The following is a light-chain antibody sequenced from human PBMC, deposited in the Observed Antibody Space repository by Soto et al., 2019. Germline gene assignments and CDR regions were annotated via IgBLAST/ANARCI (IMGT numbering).Light chain of an antibody. CDR1: QSVSSSY. Sequence: EVVLTHSPGTLSLSPWERATLSCRASQSVSSSYLAWYKQKPGQAPRLLIYGASSSATGIPDRFSGSGCGTEFTLTINSLQSEDSAVYYCQQHNQWLTFGGGTKV. V-gene: IGKV3D-20*02. CDR2: GAS. J-gene: IGKJ4*01. CDR3: QQHNQWLT.